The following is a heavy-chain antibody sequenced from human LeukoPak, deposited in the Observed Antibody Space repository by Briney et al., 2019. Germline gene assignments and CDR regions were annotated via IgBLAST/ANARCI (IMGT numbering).Heavy chain of an antibody. CDR3: ARSYYDFWSRNWFDP. Sequence: PSETLSLTCAVYGGSFSGYYWSWIRQPPGKGLEWIGEINHSGSTNYNPSLNSRVTISVDTSKNQFSLKLSSVTAADTAVYYCARSYYDFWSRNWFDPWGQGTLVTVSS. CDR2: INHSGST. V-gene: IGHV4-34*01. J-gene: IGHJ5*02. D-gene: IGHD3-3*01. CDR1: GGSFSGYY.